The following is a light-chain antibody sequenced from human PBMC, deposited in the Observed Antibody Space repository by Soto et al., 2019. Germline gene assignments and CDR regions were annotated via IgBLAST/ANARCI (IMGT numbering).Light chain of an antibody. J-gene: IGLJ1*01. CDR1: SSNIGAGYD. CDR2: GNS. Sequence: QAVVTQPPSVSGAPGQRVTISCTGSSSNIGAGYDVHWYQQLPGTAPKLPIYGNSNRPSGVPDRFSGSKSGTSASLAITGLQAEDEADYYCQSYDSSLSVLYVFGTGTKVTVL. CDR3: QSYDSSLSVLYV. V-gene: IGLV1-40*01.